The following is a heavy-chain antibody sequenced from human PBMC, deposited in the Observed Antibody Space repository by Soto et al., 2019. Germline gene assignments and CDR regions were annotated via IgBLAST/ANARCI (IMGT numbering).Heavy chain of an antibody. D-gene: IGHD5-12*01. Sequence: QITLKESGPTLVKPTQTLTLTCTFSGFSLSTNGVGVGWIRHPPGKALEWLTLIYGEDDKRYSPSLKSRLTNTTDTANNQVVLTMTNMDPVDTATYYCAHSGYGGPSGSYHWFDPWGQGTLGTGSS. J-gene: IGHJ5*02. CDR1: GFSLSTNGVG. V-gene: IGHV2-5*02. CDR3: AHSGYGGPSGSYHWFDP. CDR2: IYGEDDK.